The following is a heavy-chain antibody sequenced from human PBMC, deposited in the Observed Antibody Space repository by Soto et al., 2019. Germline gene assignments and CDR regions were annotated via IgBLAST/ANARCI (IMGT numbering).Heavy chain of an antibody. D-gene: IGHD6-13*01. CDR2: INAGNGNT. Sequence: QVQLVQSGAEVKKPGASVKVSCKASGYTFTSYAMHWVRQAPGQRLEWMGWINAGNGNTKYSQKFQGRVTITRDTSASTAYMELSSLRSEDTAVYYCARGGQYSSSWYYFDYWGQGTLVTVSS. J-gene: IGHJ4*02. CDR3: ARGGQYSSSWYYFDY. CDR1: GYTFTSYA. V-gene: IGHV1-3*01.